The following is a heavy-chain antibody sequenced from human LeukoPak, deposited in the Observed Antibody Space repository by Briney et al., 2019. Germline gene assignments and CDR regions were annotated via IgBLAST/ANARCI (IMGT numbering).Heavy chain of an antibody. D-gene: IGHD4-23*01. CDR2: IDSSGIDT. V-gene: IGHV3-74*01. J-gene: IGHJ4*02. CDR1: GFSFSSYW. Sequence: GGSLRLSCTASGFSFSSYWMHWVRQAPGKGLVWVSRIDSSGIDTAYADSAKGRFTISRDNSKNTLYLQMNSLRAEDTAVYYCAKGYLKTVINCFDYWGQGTLVTVSS. CDR3: AKGYLKTVINCFDY.